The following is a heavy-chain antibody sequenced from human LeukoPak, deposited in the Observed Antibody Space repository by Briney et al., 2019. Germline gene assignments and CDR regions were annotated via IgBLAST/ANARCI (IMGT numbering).Heavy chain of an antibody. V-gene: IGHV1-2*02. CDR1: GYTFTCYY. CDR2: INPNSGGT. Sequence: GASVKVSCKASGYTFTCYYMHWVRQAPGQGLEWMGWINPNSGGTNYAQKFQGRVTMTRDTSISTAYMELSRLRSDDTAVYYCARDRTDYYDSSGYPDDAFDIWGQGTMVTVSS. CDR3: ARDRTDYYDSSGYPDDAFDI. J-gene: IGHJ3*02. D-gene: IGHD3-22*01.